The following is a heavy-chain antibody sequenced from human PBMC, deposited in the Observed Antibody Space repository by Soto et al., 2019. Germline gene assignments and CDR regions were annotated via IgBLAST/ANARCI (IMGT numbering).Heavy chain of an antibody. V-gene: IGHV1-46*01. CDR2: IRPSGGRT. D-gene: IGHD2-8*01. CDR1: GYTFTNYY. Sequence: QVHLVQSGAEVKKPGASVKVSCKASGYTFTNYYIHWVRQAPGQGLEWLGIIRPSGGRTEYAQRFQGRVTMTRDTSTSTVYMELTSLTSEDTAVYYCAREPNVSYYFDHWGQGTLVTVSS. J-gene: IGHJ4*02. CDR3: AREPNVSYYFDH.